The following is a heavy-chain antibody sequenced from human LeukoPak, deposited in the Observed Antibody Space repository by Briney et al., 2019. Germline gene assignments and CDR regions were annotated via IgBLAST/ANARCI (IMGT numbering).Heavy chain of an antibody. V-gene: IGHV1-18*01. D-gene: IGHD6-13*01. CDR1: GYTFASYG. J-gene: IGHJ6*02. CDR2: ISAYNGNT. CDR3: ARDSRGSTRKNYYYYGMDV. Sequence: ASVKVSCKASGYTFASYGISWVRQAPGQGLEWMGWISAYNGNTNYAQKLQGRVTMTTDTSTSTAYMELRSLRSDDTAVYYCARDSRGSTRKNYYYYGMDVWGQGTTVTVSS.